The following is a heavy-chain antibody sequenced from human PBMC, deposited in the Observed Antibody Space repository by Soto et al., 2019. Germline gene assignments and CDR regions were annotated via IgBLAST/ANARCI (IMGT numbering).Heavy chain of an antibody. Sequence: GWSLRLSCGASGFTFSSYSMNWVLQAPGKGLEWVSYISSSSSTIYYADSVKGRFTISRDNAKNSLYLQMNSLRDEDTAVYYCARESRFLEWLSLNWFDPWGQGTLVTVSS. D-gene: IGHD3-3*01. J-gene: IGHJ5*02. CDR3: ARESRFLEWLSLNWFDP. CDR2: ISSSSSTI. V-gene: IGHV3-48*02. CDR1: GFTFSSYS.